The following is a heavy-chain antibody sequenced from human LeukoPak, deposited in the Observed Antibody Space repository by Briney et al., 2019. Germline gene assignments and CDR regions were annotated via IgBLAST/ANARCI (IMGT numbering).Heavy chain of an antibody. CDR2: IYHSGST. CDR3: ARSGRLGENYYYMDV. CDR1: SASISSYY. V-gene: IGHV4-38-2*02. D-gene: IGHD5-24*01. J-gene: IGHJ6*03. Sequence: PSETLSLTCIVSSASISSYYWGWLRQSPGKGLEWIGSIYHSGSTYYNPSLKSRVTISVDTSKNQFSLKLSSVTAADTAVYYCARSGRLGENYYYMDVWGKGTTVTVSS.